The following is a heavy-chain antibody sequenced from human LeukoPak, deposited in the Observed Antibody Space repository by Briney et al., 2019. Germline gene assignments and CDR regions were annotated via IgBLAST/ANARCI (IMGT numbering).Heavy chain of an antibody. J-gene: IGHJ4*02. CDR3: AKDRSSRGGYSYGLIDY. Sequence: SETLSLTCAVYGGSFSGYYWSWIRQPPGKGLEWIGEINHSGSTNYNPSLKSRVTISVDTSKNQFSLKLSSVTAADTAVYYCAKDRSSRGGYSYGLIDYWGQGTLVTVSS. CDR1: GGSFSGYY. CDR2: INHSGST. V-gene: IGHV4-34*01. D-gene: IGHD5-18*01.